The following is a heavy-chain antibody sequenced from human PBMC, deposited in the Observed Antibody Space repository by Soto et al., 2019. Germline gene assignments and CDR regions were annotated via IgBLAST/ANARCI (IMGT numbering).Heavy chain of an antibody. D-gene: IGHD1-20*01. Sequence: PGGSLRLSCAASGFTFSNAWMSWVRQAPGKGLEWVGRIKSKTDGGTTDYAAPVKGRFTISRDDSKNTLYLQMNSLKTEDTAVYYCTACITGTPPAYYYYGMDVWGQGTTVTVSS. V-gene: IGHV3-15*01. CDR1: GFTFSNAW. CDR2: IKSKTDGGTT. J-gene: IGHJ6*02. CDR3: TACITGTPPAYYYYGMDV.